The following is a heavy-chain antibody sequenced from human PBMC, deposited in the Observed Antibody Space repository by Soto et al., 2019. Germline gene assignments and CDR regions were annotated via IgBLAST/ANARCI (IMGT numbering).Heavy chain of an antibody. V-gene: IGHV1-3*01. CDR3: AREGDIVVVPAAMYNWFDP. J-gene: IGHJ5*02. CDR1: GYTFTSYA. Sequence: ASVKVSCKASGYTFTSYAMHWVRQAPGQRLEWMGWINAVNGNTKYSQKFQGRVTITRDTSASTAYMELSSLRSEDTAVYYCAREGDIVVVPAAMYNWFDPWGQGTLVTVSS. CDR2: INAVNGNT. D-gene: IGHD2-2*01.